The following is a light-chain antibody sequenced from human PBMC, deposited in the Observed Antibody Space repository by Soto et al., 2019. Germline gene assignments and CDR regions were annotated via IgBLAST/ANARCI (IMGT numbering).Light chain of an antibody. V-gene: IGLV2-14*01. Sequence: QSALTQPASVSGSPGQSITISCTGTSSDVGGYNDVSWYQQHPGKAPKLMIYDVSNRPSGVSNRFSGSKSGNTASLTISGLQAEDEADYYCSSYTSSSVVFGGGTKVTVL. CDR2: DVS. CDR3: SSYTSSSVV. CDR1: SSDVGGYND. J-gene: IGLJ2*01.